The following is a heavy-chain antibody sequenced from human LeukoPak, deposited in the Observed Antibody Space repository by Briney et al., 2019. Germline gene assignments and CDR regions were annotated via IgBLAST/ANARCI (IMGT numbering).Heavy chain of an antibody. CDR3: VKDEGNYETSGYHGLAY. V-gene: IGHV3-64D*06. Sequence: PGGSLRLSCSASGFTFTGYAMHWVRQAPGKGLEHVSGISSNGGSTYYADSVKGRFTISRDDSKNTLYLQMSSLRAEDTAVYYCVKDEGNYETSGYHGLAYWGQGTLVTVSS. D-gene: IGHD3-22*01. CDR2: ISSNGGST. CDR1: GFTFTGYA. J-gene: IGHJ4*02.